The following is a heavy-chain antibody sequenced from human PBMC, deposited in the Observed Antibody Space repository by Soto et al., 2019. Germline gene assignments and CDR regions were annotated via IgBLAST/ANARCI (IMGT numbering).Heavy chain of an antibody. CDR3: ARVGGNWNDDYFDY. CDR2: MNPNSGDR. Sequence: QVQLVQSGAEVKKPGASVKVSCKASGYTFSDHDINWVRQATGQGPEWMGWMNPNSGDRGYAQNFQGRVTMTRDTSRRTAYMELSSLRSEDTAVYYCARVGGNWNDDYFDYWGQGTRVTVSS. CDR1: GYTFSDHD. V-gene: IGHV1-8*01. J-gene: IGHJ4*02. D-gene: IGHD1-1*01.